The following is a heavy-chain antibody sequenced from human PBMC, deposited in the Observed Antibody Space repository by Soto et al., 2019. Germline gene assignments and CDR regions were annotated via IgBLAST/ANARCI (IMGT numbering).Heavy chain of an antibody. CDR3: ARGMGWRDAFDI. CDR2: IREDGGDI. V-gene: IGHV3-7*01. CDR1: EFTFSNYW. J-gene: IGHJ3*02. Sequence: EVQLVESGGGLVQPGGSLRLSCAASEFTFSNYWMGWVRQAPGQGLEWVANIREDGGDIYYVDSVKGRFTNSRDNAKNPLFLQKNRLRAEDTGLYYGARGMGWRDAFDIWGQGTMVTRSS. D-gene: IGHD2-15*01.